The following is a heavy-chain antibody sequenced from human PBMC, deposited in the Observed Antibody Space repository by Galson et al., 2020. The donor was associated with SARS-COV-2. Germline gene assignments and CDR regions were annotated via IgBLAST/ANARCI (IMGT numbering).Heavy chain of an antibody. Sequence: SQASETLSLTCAVYGGSFSGYYWSWIRQPPGKGLEWIGEINHSGSTNYNPSLKSRVTISVDTSTNQFSLELSSVPAADTAVYYCATGGYFYYYGMDVWGQGTTVTVSS. CDR3: ATGGYFYYYGMDV. V-gene: IGHV4-34*01. J-gene: IGHJ6*02. CDR1: GGSFSGYY. CDR2: INHSGST. D-gene: IGHD2-15*01.